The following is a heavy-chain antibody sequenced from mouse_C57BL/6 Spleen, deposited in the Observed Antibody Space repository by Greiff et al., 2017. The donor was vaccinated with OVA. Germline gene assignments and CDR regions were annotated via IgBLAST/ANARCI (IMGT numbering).Heavy chain of an antibody. CDR1: GYSFTSYY. V-gene: IGHV1-66*01. CDR2: IYPGSGNT. J-gene: IGHJ2*01. CDR3: ARWGTTVVDYFDY. D-gene: IGHD1-1*01. Sequence: VQLQQSGPELVKPGASVKISCKASGYSFTSYYIHWVKQRPGQGLEWIGWIYPGSGNTKYNEKFKGKATLTADTSSSTAYMQLSSLTSEDSAVYYCARWGTTVVDYFDYWGQGTTLTVSS.